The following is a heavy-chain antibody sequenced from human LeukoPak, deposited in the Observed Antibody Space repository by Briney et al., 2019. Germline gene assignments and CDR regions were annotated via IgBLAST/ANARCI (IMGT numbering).Heavy chain of an antibody. V-gene: IGHV1-46*01. CDR2: INPSGGST. J-gene: IGHJ4*02. CDR3: ARDRDIDLYDSSTFDY. CDR1: GYTFTSYY. D-gene: IGHD3-22*01. Sequence: GASVKVSCKASGYTFTSYYMHWVRQAPGQGLEWMGIINPSGGSTSYAQKFQGRVTMTRDTSTSTVYMELSSLRSEDTAVYYCARDRDIDLYDSSTFDYWGQGTLVTVSS.